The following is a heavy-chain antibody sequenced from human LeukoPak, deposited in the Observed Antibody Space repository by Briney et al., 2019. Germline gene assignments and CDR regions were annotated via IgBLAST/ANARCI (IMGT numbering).Heavy chain of an antibody. CDR3: ARDFRVGTGI. J-gene: IGHJ4*02. CDR2: IYSSGST. D-gene: IGHD5-18*01. Sequence: PSETLSLTCTVSGGSICSYYWSWIRQPPGKGLEWIAYIYSSGSTKSNPSLKSRVTISVDTSKNQFSLKLTSVTAADTAVYYCARDFRVGTGIWGQGILVTVSS. CDR1: GGSICSYY. V-gene: IGHV4-59*01.